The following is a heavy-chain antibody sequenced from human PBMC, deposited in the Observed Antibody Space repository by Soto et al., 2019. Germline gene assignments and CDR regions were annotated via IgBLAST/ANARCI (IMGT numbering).Heavy chain of an antibody. V-gene: IGHV3-21*01. D-gene: IGHD4-17*01. Sequence: EVQLVESGGGLVKPGGSLRLSCAASGFTFSSYSMNWVRQAPGKGLEWVSTISSSSSYIYYADSVKGLLTITRDNAKNSLYLQMDTLRAEDTAVDYCASDDGDYGLAEYVPHWGQGTLVTVSS. J-gene: IGHJ1*01. CDR1: GFTFSSYS. CDR3: ASDDGDYGLAEYVPH. CDR2: ISSSSSYI.